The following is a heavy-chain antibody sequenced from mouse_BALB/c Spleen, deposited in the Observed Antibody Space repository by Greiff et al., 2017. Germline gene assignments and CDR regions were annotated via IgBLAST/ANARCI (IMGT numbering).Heavy chain of an antibody. Sequence: EVQLQQSGAELVKPGASVKLSCTASGFNIKDTYMHWVKQRPEQGLEWIGRIDPANGNTKYDPKFQGKATITADTSSNTAYLQLSSLTSEDTAVYYCARDYYYGSSDAMDDWGQGTSVTVSS. V-gene: IGHV14-3*02. D-gene: IGHD1-1*01. CDR2: IDPANGNT. J-gene: IGHJ4*01. CDR1: GFNIKDTY. CDR3: ARDYYYGSSDAMDD.